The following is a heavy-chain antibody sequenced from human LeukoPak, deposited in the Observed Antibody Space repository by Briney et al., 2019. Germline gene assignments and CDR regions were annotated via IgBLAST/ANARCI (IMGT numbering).Heavy chain of an antibody. D-gene: IGHD3/OR15-3a*01. V-gene: IGHV4-38-2*02. CDR1: GYSIRNGFR. CDR2: IDYNGRP. J-gene: IGHJ4*02. Sequence: PSETLALTCIVSGYSIRNGFRWGWIRLSPGKGLEWIGSIDYNGRPSYNPSLKSRISILIDTSKNLFSLNLASVTAADTAVYYCARQTGSGLFILPGGQGTLVTVSS. CDR3: ARQTGSGLFILP.